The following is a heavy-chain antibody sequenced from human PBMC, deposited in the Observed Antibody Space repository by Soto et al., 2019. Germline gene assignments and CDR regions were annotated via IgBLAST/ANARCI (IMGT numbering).Heavy chain of an antibody. Sequence: ASVKVSCKASGYTFTSYDIYWVRQATGQGLEWMGWMNPNSGNTGYAQKFQGRVTMTRNTSISTAYMELSSLRSEDTAVYYCARGRSSSWSPDYWGQGTLVTVSS. CDR2: MNPNSGNT. D-gene: IGHD6-13*01. V-gene: IGHV1-8*01. CDR3: ARGRSSSWSPDY. CDR1: GYTFTSYD. J-gene: IGHJ4*02.